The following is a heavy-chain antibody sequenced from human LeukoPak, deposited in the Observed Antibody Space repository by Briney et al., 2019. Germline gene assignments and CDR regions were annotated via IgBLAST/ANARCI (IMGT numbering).Heavy chain of an antibody. CDR1: GLTFSSSW. V-gene: IGHV3-74*01. CDR3: ARAVSGWQAIDY. Sequence: GGSLRLSCAASGLTFSSSWMYWVRQAPGKGLVWVSDINSDGSNTRYADSVRGRFTISRDNAKEMVHLQMNSLRAEDTAVYYCARAVSGWQAIDYWGQGTLVTVSS. CDR2: INSDGSNT. J-gene: IGHJ4*02. D-gene: IGHD6-19*01.